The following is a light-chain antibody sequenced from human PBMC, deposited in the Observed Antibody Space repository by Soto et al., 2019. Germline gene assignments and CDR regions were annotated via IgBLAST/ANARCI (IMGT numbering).Light chain of an antibody. CDR3: SSYVGTNIVI. J-gene: IGLJ2*01. CDR2: EVI. Sequence: QSALTQPPSASGSPGQSVTTSCTGTSSDVGGYNYVSWYQQHPGKAPKLILYEVIKRPSGVPDRFSGSKSGNTASLTVSGLLAEDEANYYCSSYVGTNIVIFGGGTKLTVL. V-gene: IGLV2-8*01. CDR1: SSDVGGYNY.